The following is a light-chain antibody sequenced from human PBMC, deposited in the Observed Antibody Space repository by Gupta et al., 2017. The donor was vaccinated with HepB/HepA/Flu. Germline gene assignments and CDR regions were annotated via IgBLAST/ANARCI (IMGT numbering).Light chain of an antibody. Sequence: DLLITQPPFSLSASGGDTITITCRATQSIDTYSNWYQQKPGRAPKLLISAAIVLQSGVPSRLSDSGSGTYFPLTISGMLPEDLTTYYFQVADYTPKSFGQET. CDR1: QSIDTY. CDR2: AAI. J-gene: IGKJ1*01. CDR3: QVADYTPKS. V-gene: IGKV1-39*01.